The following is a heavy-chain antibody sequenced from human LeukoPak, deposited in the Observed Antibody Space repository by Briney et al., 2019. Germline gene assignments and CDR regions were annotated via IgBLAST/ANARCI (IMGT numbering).Heavy chain of an antibody. CDR2: ISSSSSYI. Sequence: GGSLTETLAACGFTFLNYILYWVRQTPGKGLEWVSSISSSSSYIYYADSLKGRVTLSRDNAKNSLYLQMNSLRAEDTAVYYCARDTPVGGASEDWGERNLVTVSS. V-gene: IGHV3-21*01. D-gene: IGHD1-26*01. J-gene: IGHJ1*01. CDR3: ARDTPVGGASED. CDR1: GFTFLNYI.